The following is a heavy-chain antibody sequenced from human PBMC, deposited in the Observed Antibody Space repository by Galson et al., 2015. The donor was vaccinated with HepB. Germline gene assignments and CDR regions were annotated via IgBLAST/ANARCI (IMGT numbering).Heavy chain of an antibody. D-gene: IGHD5-24*01. CDR2: INPSGGST. CDR1: GYTFTSYY. V-gene: IGHV1-46*04. J-gene: IGHJ3*02. CDR3: AREGYNPTSGFDI. Sequence: SVKVSCKASGYTFTSYYMHWLRQAPGQGLEGMGKINPSGGSTSYAQKLQGRVTMTRDTSTSTVYMELSSLRSEDTAVYYCAREGYNPTSGFDIWGQGTMVTVSS.